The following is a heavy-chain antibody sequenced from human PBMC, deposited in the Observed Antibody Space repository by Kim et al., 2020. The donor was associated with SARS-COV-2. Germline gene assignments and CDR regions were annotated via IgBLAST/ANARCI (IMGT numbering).Heavy chain of an antibody. V-gene: IGHV4-59*08. J-gene: IGHJ4*02. CDR2: SGGT. CDR3: ARHFGFDY. Sequence: SGGTNYNPSLKSRVTISVDTSKNQFSLKLSSVTAADTAVYYCARHFGFDYWGQGTLVTVSS. D-gene: IGHD3-10*01.